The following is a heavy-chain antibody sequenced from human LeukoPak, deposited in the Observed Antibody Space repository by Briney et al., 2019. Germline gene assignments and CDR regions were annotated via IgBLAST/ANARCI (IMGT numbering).Heavy chain of an antibody. CDR1: GFTFTNSA. CDR3: VKDIGTVGASPFDY. V-gene: IGHV3-23*01. D-gene: IGHD1-26*01. J-gene: IGHJ4*02. CDR2: ISGSGLNT. Sequence: GGSLRLSCAASGFTFTNSALGWVRQAPGKGLEWVSVISGSGLNTYYTDSVKGRFTISRDNSKNTLSLQMNSLRAEDTAVYYCVKDIGTVGASPFDYWGQGTLVSVSS.